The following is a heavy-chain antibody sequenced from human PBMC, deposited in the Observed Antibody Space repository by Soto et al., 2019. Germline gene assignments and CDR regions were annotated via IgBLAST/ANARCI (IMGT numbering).Heavy chain of an antibody. CDR3: ARGSGPIAARPYGMDV. V-gene: IGHV1-46*01. CDR2: INPTDGDT. Sequence: ASVKVSCKTSGYSLTIYYVHWVRQAPGHGLEWMGIINPTDGDTSYTQKFQGRVTISMDTSTTTVYMELSSLRSEDTAVYYCARGSGPIAARPYGMDVWGQGTTVTVSS. CDR1: GYSLTIYY. D-gene: IGHD6-6*01. J-gene: IGHJ6*02.